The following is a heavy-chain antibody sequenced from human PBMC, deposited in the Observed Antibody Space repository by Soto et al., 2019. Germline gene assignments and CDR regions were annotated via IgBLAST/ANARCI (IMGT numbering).Heavy chain of an antibody. J-gene: IGHJ4*02. CDR1: GFSLSTSGVG. D-gene: IGHD3-22*01. CDR3: AHWYYYDSSGYYRYYFDY. CDR2: IYWDDDK. Sequence: QITLKESGPTLVKPTQTLTLTCTFSGFSLSTSGVGVGWIRQPPGKALEWLALIYWDDDKRYSPSLKSRLTITKDTSKNQVVLTMTNMDPVDTATYNCAHWYYYDSSGYYRYYFDYWGQGTLVTVSS. V-gene: IGHV2-5*02.